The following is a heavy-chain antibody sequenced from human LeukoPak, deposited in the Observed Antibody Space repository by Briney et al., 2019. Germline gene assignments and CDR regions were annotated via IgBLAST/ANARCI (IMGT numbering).Heavy chain of an antibody. V-gene: IGHV4-59*01. CDR2: IYNSGST. J-gene: IGHJ6*02. CDR3: ARDGGKEIVDTTNPHYYYYYGMDV. Sequence: SETLSLTCTVSGVTISSYYRSWIRQPPGKGLEWVGDIYNSGSTNYNPCPKSRVTISVDTSKNQFSLTLSSVTAADTAVYYCARDGGKEIVDTTNPHYYYYYGMDVWGQGTTVTVSS. CDR1: GVTISSYY. D-gene: IGHD5-12*01.